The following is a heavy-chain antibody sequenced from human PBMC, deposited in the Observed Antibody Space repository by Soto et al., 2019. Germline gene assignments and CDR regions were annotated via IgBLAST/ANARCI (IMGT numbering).Heavy chain of an antibody. CDR3: AKDALPYYYDSSGYLSGGDY. D-gene: IGHD3-22*01. Sequence: PGGSLRLSCAASGFTFSSYGMHWVRQAPGKGLEWVAVISYDGSNKYYADSVKGRFTISRDNSKNTLYLQMNSLRAEDTAVYYCAKDALPYYYDSSGYLSGGDYWGQGTLVTVSS. CDR1: GFTFSSYG. J-gene: IGHJ4*02. CDR2: ISYDGSNK. V-gene: IGHV3-30*18.